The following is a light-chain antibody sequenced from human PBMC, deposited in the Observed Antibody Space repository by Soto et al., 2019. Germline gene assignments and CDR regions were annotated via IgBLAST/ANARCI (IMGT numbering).Light chain of an antibody. J-gene: IGKJ2*01. CDR3: QQYDT. V-gene: IGKV3-11*01. Sequence: ELVLTQSPGTLSLSPGGSATLSCRASQSVSRYLAWYQQKPGQALRLLIYDASKRATGIPARFSGSGSGTDFTLTISSLEPEDFAVYYCQQYDTFGQGTKLEIK. CDR2: DAS. CDR1: QSVSRY.